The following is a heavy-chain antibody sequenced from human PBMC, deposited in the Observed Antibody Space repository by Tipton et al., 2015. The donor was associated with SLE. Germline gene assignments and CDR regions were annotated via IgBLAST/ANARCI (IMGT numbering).Heavy chain of an antibody. J-gene: IGHJ6*02. Sequence: QLVQSGGEVKKPGEFLKISCKSSGYRFSNHWIAWVRQMPGKGLEWMGIIHPRDSDTRYSPSFRGQVTISADTSISTAYLQWSSLRASDRAMYYCARAADIEPRGTYYYYGVEVWGHGTTVAVSS. CDR3: ARAADIEPRGTYYYYGVEV. CDR1: GYRFSNHW. CDR2: IHPRDSDT. V-gene: IGHV5-51*03. D-gene: IGHD1-14*01.